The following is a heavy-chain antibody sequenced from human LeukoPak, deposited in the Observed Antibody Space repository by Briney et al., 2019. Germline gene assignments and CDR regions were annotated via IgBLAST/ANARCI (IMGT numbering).Heavy chain of an antibody. V-gene: IGHV4-30-4*08. D-gene: IGHD6-19*01. CDR1: GGSISSGGYY. J-gene: IGHJ5*02. CDR2: IYYSGST. Sequence: KTSQTLSLTCTVSGGSISSGGYYWSWIRQHPGKGLEWIGYIYYSGSTYYNPSLKSRVTISVDTSKNQFSLKLSSVTAADTAVYYCARGEIAVAGPLNWFDPWGQGTLVTVSS. CDR3: ARGEIAVAGPLNWFDP.